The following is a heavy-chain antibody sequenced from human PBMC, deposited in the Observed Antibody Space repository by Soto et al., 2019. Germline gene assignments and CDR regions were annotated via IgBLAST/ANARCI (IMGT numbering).Heavy chain of an antibody. Sequence: SETLSLTCTVSGGSISSSSYYWGWIRQPPGKGLEWIGSIYYSGSTYYNPSLKSRVPISVATSKNQFSMTLSSVTAAGTAVNYCARHPRLGYDILTGAIGYYYYYMDVWGKGTTVTVSS. CDR2: IYYSGST. CDR1: GGSISSSSYY. D-gene: IGHD3-9*01. CDR3: ARHPRLGYDILTGAIGYYYYYMDV. J-gene: IGHJ6*03. V-gene: IGHV4-39*01.